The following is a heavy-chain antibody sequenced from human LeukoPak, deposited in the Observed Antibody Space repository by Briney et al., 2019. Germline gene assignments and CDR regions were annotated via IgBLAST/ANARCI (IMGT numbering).Heavy chain of an antibody. V-gene: IGHV3-21*01. CDR3: ARGYCSGGSCYFNYFDY. Sequence: GGSLRLSCAASGFTFSSYSMNWVRQAPGKGLEWVSSISSSSSYIYYADSVKGRLTISRDNAKNSLYLQMNSLRAEDTAVYYCARGYCSGGSCYFNYFDYWGQGTLVTVSS. J-gene: IGHJ4*02. CDR2: ISSSSSYI. CDR1: GFTFSSYS. D-gene: IGHD2-15*01.